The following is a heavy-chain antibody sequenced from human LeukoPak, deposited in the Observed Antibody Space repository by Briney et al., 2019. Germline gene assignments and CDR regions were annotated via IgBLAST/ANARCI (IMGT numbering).Heavy chain of an antibody. V-gene: IGHV3-23*01. CDR3: ARGAITGNYDY. Sequence: PGGSLRLSCTASGFTFSSYALTWVRQAPGKGLEWVSGITSTGADTHYAASVKGRFTISRDNSENTLYLQMSSLRAEDTALYYCARGAITGNYDYWGQGTLVTVSS. J-gene: IGHJ4*02. CDR2: ITSTGADT. D-gene: IGHD2-21*01. CDR1: GFTFSSYA.